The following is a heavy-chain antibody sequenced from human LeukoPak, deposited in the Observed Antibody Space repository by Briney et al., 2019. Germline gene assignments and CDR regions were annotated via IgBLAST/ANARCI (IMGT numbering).Heavy chain of an antibody. CDR1: GFTFDSYW. J-gene: IGHJ4*02. D-gene: IGHD1-26*01. Sequence: PGGSLKLSCAASGFTFDSYWMTWVRQAPGKGLEWVANIKQDGSDKYYVDSVKGRFTISRDNAKNSLYLQVNSLRAEDTAVYFCAREVLGVGATCDYWGQGTLVTVSS. CDR3: AREVLGVGATCDY. CDR2: IKQDGSDK. V-gene: IGHV3-7*01.